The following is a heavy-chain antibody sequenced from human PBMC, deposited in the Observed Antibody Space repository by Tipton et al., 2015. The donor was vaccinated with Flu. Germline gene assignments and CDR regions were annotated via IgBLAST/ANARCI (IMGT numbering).Heavy chain of an antibody. D-gene: IGHD3-10*01. CDR2: IYYSGST. V-gene: IGHV4-59*08. CDR3: ARHAKTGIDY. Sequence: TLSLTCTVSGGSTSSYYWSWIRQPPGKGLEWIGYIYYSGSTNYNPSLKSRVTISVDTSKNQFSLKLSSVTAADTAVYYRARHAKTGIDYWGQGTLVTVSS. J-gene: IGHJ4*02. CDR1: GGSTSSYY.